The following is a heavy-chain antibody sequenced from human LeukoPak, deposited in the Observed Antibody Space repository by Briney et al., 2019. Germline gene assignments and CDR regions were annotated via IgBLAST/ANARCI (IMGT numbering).Heavy chain of an antibody. Sequence: GASVKVSCKASGYTFTGYYMHWVRQAPGQGLEWMGWINPNSGGTNYAQKFQGRVTMTRDTSISTAYMELSRLRSDDTAVYYCARGGWFGESHNWFDPWGQGTLVTVSS. D-gene: IGHD3-10*01. CDR2: INPNSGGT. CDR1: GYTFTGYY. V-gene: IGHV1-2*02. J-gene: IGHJ5*02. CDR3: ARGGWFGESHNWFDP.